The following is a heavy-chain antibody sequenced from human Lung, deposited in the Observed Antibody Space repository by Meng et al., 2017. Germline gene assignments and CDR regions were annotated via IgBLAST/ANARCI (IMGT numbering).Heavy chain of an antibody. Sequence: QVQLQKWGAGLFKPSETLSLTCVVSGGSFSDYYWSWIRQPPGKGLEWIGEINHSGSTNYNPPLESRATISVDTSQNNLSLKLSSVTAADSAVYYCARGPTTMAHDFDYWGQGTLVTVSS. CDR3: ARGPTTMAHDFDY. V-gene: IGHV4-34*01. D-gene: IGHD4-11*01. CDR1: GGSFSDYY. CDR2: INHSGST. J-gene: IGHJ4*02.